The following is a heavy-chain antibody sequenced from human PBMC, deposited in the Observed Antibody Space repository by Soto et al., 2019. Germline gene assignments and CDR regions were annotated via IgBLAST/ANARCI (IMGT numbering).Heavy chain of an antibody. CDR3: ATRITMVRVVIIRDYYYYMDV. V-gene: IGHV1-69*02. D-gene: IGHD3-10*01. Sequence: SVKVSCKASGGTFSSYTISWVRQAPGQGLEWMGRIIPILGIANYAQKFQGRVTITADKSTSTAYMELSSLRSEDTAVYYCATRITMVRVVIIRDYYYYMDVRGKGTTVTVSS. CDR1: GGTFSSYT. CDR2: IIPILGIA. J-gene: IGHJ6*03.